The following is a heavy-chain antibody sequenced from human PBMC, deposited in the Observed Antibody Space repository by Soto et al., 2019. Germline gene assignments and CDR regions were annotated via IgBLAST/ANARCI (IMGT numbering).Heavy chain of an antibody. Sequence: ASVTVSCMPSGCTFTRYGIRWVRQAAGHGLEWMGWISAYNGNTNYAQKLQGRVTMTTDTSTSTAYIELRSLRSEDRGVYYCERDTLIWFEYWGPRTLGTVSS. CDR1: GCTFTRYG. J-gene: IGHJ4*02. CDR2: ISAYNGNT. V-gene: IGHV1-18*01. CDR3: ERDTLIWFEY. D-gene: IGHD3-16*01.